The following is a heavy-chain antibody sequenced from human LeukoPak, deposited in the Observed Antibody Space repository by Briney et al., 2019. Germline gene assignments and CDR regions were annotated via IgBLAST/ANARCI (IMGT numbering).Heavy chain of an antibody. D-gene: IGHD5-18*01. CDR1: GGSISSGGYS. Sequence: SQTLSLTCAVSGGSISSGGYSWSWIRQPPGKGLEWIGYIYHSGSTYYNPSLKSRVTISEDRSKNQFSLKLSSVTAADTAVYYCARAAMAVFDYWGQGTLVTVSS. J-gene: IGHJ4*02. CDR3: ARAAMAVFDY. CDR2: IYHSGST. V-gene: IGHV4-30-2*01.